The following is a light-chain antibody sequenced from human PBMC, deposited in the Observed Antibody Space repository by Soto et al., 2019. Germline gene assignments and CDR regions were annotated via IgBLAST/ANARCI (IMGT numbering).Light chain of an antibody. Sequence: SVLTQPPSVSGAPGQRVTMSCTGSSSNIGAGYDVHWYQQLPGTAPKLLIYGNSNRPSGVPDRFSGSKSGTSASLAITGLQAEDEADYYCQSHDSSLSVRVFGGGTKLTVL. V-gene: IGLV1-40*01. CDR1: SSNIGAGYD. CDR2: GNS. J-gene: IGLJ3*02. CDR3: QSHDSSLSVRV.